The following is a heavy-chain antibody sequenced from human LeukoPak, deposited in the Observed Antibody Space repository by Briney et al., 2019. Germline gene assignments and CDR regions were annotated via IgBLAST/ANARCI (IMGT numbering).Heavy chain of an antibody. V-gene: IGHV1-18*01. Sequence: GASVKVSCKASGYTFTSYAMNWVRQAPGQGLEWMGWISAYNGNTNYAQKLQGRVTMTTDTSTSTAYMELRSLRSDDTAVYYCARGSRGVIVGPMDVWGKGTTVTISS. J-gene: IGHJ6*03. CDR2: ISAYNGNT. CDR1: GYTFTSYA. CDR3: ARGSRGVIVGPMDV. D-gene: IGHD3-16*02.